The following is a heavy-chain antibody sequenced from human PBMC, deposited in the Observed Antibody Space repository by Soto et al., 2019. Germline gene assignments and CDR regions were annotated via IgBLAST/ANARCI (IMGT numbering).Heavy chain of an antibody. V-gene: IGHV4-34*01. CDR1: GGSFSGYY. CDR2: INHSGST. CDR3: ARDRKRYYYDSSGFRRPAFDI. Sequence: SETLSLTCAVYGGSFSGYYWSWIRQPPGKGLEWIGEINHSGSTNYNPSLKSRVTISVDTSKNQFSLKLSSVTAADTAVYYCARDRKRYYYDSSGFRRPAFDIWGQGTMVTVSS. J-gene: IGHJ3*02. D-gene: IGHD3-22*01.